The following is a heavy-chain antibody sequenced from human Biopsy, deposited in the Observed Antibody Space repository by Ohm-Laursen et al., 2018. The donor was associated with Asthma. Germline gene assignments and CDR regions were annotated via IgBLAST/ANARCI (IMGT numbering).Heavy chain of an antibody. CDR2: INPSGGST. CDR1: GYTLTSYY. J-gene: IGHJ4*02. CDR3: ARAGALIVGATMGY. D-gene: IGHD1-26*01. V-gene: IGHV1-46*01. Sequence: ASVKVSCNASGYTLTSYYMHWVRQAPGQGLEWMGIINPSGGSTSYAQKFQGRVTMTRDTSTSTVYMELSSLRSEDTAVYYCARAGALIVGATMGYWGQGTLVTVPS.